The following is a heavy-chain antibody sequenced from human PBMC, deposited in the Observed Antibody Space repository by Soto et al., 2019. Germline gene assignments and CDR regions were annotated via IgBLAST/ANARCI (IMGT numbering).Heavy chain of an antibody. D-gene: IGHD2-15*01. CDR1: GFSLSTSGVG. J-gene: IGHJ4*02. Sequence: QITLKESGPTLVKPTQTLTLTCTFSGFSLSTSGVGVGWIRQPPGKALEWLALIYWDDDKHYSPSLKSRLTITKATSKNQVVLTMTNMDPVDTATYYCAHRPSYCSGGSCYSGFDYWGQGTLVTVSS. CDR3: AHRPSYCSGGSCYSGFDY. CDR2: IYWDDDK. V-gene: IGHV2-5*02.